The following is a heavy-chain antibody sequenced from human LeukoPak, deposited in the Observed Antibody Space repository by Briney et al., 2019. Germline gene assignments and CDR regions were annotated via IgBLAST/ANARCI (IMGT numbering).Heavy chain of an antibody. CDR3: AKSRWGYCSSTPYY. CDR1: GFTYSSYA. Sequence: GGSLRLSYAAYGFTYSSYAMSWVRQAPGKGLEWVSAISGSGGSTYYADSVKGRFTISRDNSKNTLYLQMNSLRAEDTAVYYCAKSRWGYCSSTPYYWGQGTLVTVSS. J-gene: IGHJ4*02. CDR2: ISGSGGST. D-gene: IGHD2-2*01. V-gene: IGHV3-23*01.